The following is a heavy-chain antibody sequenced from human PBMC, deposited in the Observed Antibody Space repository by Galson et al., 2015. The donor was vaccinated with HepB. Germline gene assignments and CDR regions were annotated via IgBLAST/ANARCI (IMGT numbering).Heavy chain of an antibody. Sequence: SVKVSCKASKNTFTGYYMHWVRQAPGQGLEWMGWINPNSGTTHYAQKFQGRVTMTRDTSITTAYMELSRLTSDGTAVYYCATFRVEEKAFDIWGQGTMVTVSS. J-gene: IGHJ3*02. CDR3: ATFRVEEKAFDI. V-gene: IGHV1-2*02. CDR1: KNTFTGYY. D-gene: IGHD3-3*01. CDR2: INPNSGTT.